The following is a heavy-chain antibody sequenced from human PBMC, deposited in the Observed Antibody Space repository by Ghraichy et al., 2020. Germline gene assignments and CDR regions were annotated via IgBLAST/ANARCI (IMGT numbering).Heavy chain of an antibody. J-gene: IGHJ4*02. V-gene: IGHV4-59*01. CDR1: GGSISYYY. D-gene: IGHD2-21*02. CDR3: ARGDGVVTAVDY. CDR2: IHYSGST. Sequence: SQTLSLTCTVSGGSISYYYWSWIRQPPGKGLEWIGYIHYSGSTKYNPSLKSRVTISVDTSKNQFSLKLSPVTAADTAVYYCARGDGVVTAVDYWGQGTLVTVSS.